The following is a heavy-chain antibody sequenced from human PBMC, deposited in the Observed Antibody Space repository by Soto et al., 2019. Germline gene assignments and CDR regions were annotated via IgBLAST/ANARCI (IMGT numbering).Heavy chain of an antibody. Sequence: SETLSLTCTVSGGSISSYYWSWIRQPPGKGLEWIGYIYYSGSTNYNPSLKSRVTISVDTSKNQFSLKLSSVTAADTAVYYCERDRNGDDYWGQGTLVTVSS. CDR1: GGSISSYY. J-gene: IGHJ4*02. CDR2: IYYSGST. D-gene: IGHD1-1*01. CDR3: ERDRNGDDY. V-gene: IGHV4-59*01.